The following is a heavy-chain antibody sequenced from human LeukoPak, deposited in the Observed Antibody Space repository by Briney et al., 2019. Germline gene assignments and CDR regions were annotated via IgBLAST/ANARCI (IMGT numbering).Heavy chain of an antibody. CDR1: GYTFTGYY. D-gene: IGHD3-3*01. Sequence: ASVKVSCKASGYTFTGYYMHWVRQAPGQGLEWMGRINPNSGGTNYAQKFRGRVTMTRDTSISTAYMELSRLRSDDTAVYYCASGPPVLRVFWSGYYSYYGMDVWGQGTTVTVSS. V-gene: IGHV1-2*06. CDR3: ASGPPVLRVFWSGYYSYYGMDV. CDR2: INPNSGGT. J-gene: IGHJ6*02.